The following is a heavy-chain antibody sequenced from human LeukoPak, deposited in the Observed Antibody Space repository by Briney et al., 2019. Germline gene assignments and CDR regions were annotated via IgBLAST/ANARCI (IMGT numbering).Heavy chain of an antibody. D-gene: IGHD2-21*01. Sequence: GGSLRLSCAASGFTLSNVWMNWVRQAPGKGLEWVGRIKSKTDGGTTDYAAPVKGRFTISRDESENMIYLEMNSLKIEDTAVYYCTTPRGIPNWGQGTMVTVSS. V-gene: IGHV3-15*07. J-gene: IGHJ4*02. CDR1: GFTLSNVW. CDR2: IKSKTDGGTT. CDR3: TTPRGIPN.